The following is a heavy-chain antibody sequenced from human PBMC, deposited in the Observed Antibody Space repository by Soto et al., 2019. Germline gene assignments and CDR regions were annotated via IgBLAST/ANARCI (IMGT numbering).Heavy chain of an antibody. V-gene: IGHV1-69*13. CDR2: IIPIFGTA. D-gene: IGHD6-13*01. CDR3: AALAAAGIRGSAFDI. Sequence: SVKVSCKASGGTFSSYAISWVRQAPGQGLEWMGGIIPIFGTANYAQKFQGGVTITADESTSTAYMELSSLRSEDTAVYYCAALAAAGIRGSAFDIWGQGTMVTVSS. J-gene: IGHJ3*02. CDR1: GGTFSSYA.